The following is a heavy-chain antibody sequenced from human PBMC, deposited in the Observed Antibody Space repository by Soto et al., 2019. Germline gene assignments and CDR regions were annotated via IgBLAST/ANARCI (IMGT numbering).Heavy chain of an antibody. D-gene: IGHD3-3*01. J-gene: IGHJ4*02. V-gene: IGHV4-4*07. CDR1: GGSISSYY. CDR2: IYNNGIT. CDR3: ERELVLRFYSHVAK. Sequence: SETLSLTCTVSGGSISSYYWSWIRQSAGKGLEWIGHIYNNGITDYNPSLKSRVSMSIDTSNNQFSLRLRSVSAADTAVYYCERELVLRFYSHVAKWGQGTLVTVSS.